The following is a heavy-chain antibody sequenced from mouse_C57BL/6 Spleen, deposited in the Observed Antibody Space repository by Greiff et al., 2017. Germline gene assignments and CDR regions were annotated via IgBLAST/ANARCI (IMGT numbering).Heavy chain of an antibody. D-gene: IGHD1-1*01. CDR2: IDPSDSET. CDR3: ASSSYGSSPWFAY. Sequence: QVQLKQPGAELVRPGSSVKLSCKASGYTFTSYWMHWVKQRPIQGLEWIGNIDPSDSETHYNQKFKDKATLTVDKSSSTAYMQLSSLTSEDSAVYYCASSSYGSSPWFAYWGQGTLVTVSA. V-gene: IGHV1-52*01. J-gene: IGHJ3*01. CDR1: GYTFTSYW.